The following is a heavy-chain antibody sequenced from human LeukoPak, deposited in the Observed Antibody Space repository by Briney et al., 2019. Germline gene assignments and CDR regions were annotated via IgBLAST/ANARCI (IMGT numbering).Heavy chain of an antibody. V-gene: IGHV4-34*01. D-gene: IGHD3-10*01. Sequence: SETLSLTCAVYGASFSNSYWSWIRQPPGKGLEWIGEIDHTRNTKYNPSLKGRVTISLDTSKNQFSLDLTSVTATDTAVYYCATASRLGSYNWFDPWGQGTLVTVSS. CDR2: IDHTRNT. CDR3: ATASRLGSYNWFDP. CDR1: GASFSNSY. J-gene: IGHJ5*02.